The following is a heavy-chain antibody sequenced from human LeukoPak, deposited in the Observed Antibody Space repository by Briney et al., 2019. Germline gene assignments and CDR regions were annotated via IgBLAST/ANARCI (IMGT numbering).Heavy chain of an antibody. J-gene: IGHJ4*02. Sequence: PGGSLRLSCAVSGFTFSNFWMSWVRQAPGRGLEWVANIHPEGNEEYHVGSVEGRFVISRDNTKNLLFLQMSGLRVEDTALYYCARGDAFSGDHWGQGTLVTVSS. CDR3: ARGDAFSGDH. CDR1: GFTFSNFW. CDR2: IHPEGNEE. V-gene: IGHV3-7*04.